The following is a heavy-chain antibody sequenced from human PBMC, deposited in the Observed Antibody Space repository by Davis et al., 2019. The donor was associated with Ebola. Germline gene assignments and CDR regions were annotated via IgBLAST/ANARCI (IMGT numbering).Heavy chain of an antibody. V-gene: IGHV3-53*01. Sequence: GGSLRLSCAASGFSVSANYMNWVRQAPGKGLEWVSVIYSGGTTYYADSVKGRFTISRDNSKNTLSLQMNSLRAEDTAVYYCARVFHTSGSYAGSPKNYFFDHWGQGKMVTVSS. CDR3: ARVFHTSGSYAGSPKNYFFDH. D-gene: IGHD6-19*01. CDR1: GFSVSANY. CDR2: IYSGGTT. J-gene: IGHJ4*02.